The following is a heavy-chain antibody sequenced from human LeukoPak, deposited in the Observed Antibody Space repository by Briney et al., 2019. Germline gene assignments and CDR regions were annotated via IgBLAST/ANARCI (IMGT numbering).Heavy chain of an antibody. Sequence: GASVKVSCKASGGTFSSYAISWVRQAPGQGLEWMGGIIPIFGTANYAQKFQGRVTITTDESTSTAYMELSSLRSEDTAVYYCARSWAGVVVPTISYYFDYWGQGTLVTVSS. D-gene: IGHD2-2*01. CDR2: IIPIFGTA. J-gene: IGHJ4*02. CDR1: GGTFSSYA. CDR3: ARSWAGVVVPTISYYFDY. V-gene: IGHV1-69*05.